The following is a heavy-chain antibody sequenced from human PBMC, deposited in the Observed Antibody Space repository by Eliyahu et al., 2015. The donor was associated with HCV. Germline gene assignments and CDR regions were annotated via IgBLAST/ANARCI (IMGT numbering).Heavy chain of an antibody. CDR3: AKPHSSGWEWCGLCYYGMDV. Sequence: QVQLVESGGGVVQPGRSLRLSCAASGFTFSSYGMHWVRQAPGKGLEWVAVISYDGSNKYYADSVKGRFTISRDNSKNTLYLQMNSLRAEDTAVYYCAKPHSSGWEWCGLCYYGMDVWGQGTTVTVSS. CDR1: GFTFSSYG. CDR2: ISYDGSNK. D-gene: IGHD6-19*01. J-gene: IGHJ6*02. V-gene: IGHV3-30*18.